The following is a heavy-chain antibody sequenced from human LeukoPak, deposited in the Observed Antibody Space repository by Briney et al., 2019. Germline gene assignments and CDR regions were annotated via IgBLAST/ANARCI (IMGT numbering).Heavy chain of an antibody. D-gene: IGHD2-8*02. Sequence: GGSLTLSCAASGFTCSSYSMIWVPQAPGKGLEGVSSIISSSNYIYYADSVKGRFTIYRYNAKNSLYLQMISLRAEDTAVYYCARGGYWYWGQGTLVTVS. J-gene: IGHJ4*02. CDR1: GFTCSSYS. CDR3: ARGGYWY. CDR2: IISSSNYI. V-gene: IGHV3-21*01.